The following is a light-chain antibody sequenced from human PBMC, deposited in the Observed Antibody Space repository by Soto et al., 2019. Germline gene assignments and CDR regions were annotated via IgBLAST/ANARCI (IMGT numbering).Light chain of an antibody. V-gene: IGKV1-39*01. CDR3: QQSYSNPPWT. Sequence: DAQMTQSPSSRSASVGDRVTITCRARQSVSIYVNWYQQKPRKAPNLLISAASSLQNGVPSRFRGSSSGTDFTLTISGLQREDFATYYCQQSYSNPPWTFGQGTKVDSK. J-gene: IGKJ1*01. CDR2: AAS. CDR1: QSVSIY.